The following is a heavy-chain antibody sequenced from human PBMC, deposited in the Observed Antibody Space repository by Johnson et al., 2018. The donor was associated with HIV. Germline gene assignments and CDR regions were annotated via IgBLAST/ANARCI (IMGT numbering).Heavy chain of an antibody. V-gene: IGHV3-30*04. CDR1: GFNFSSYD. CDR3: ARGIIVSPDAFDF. J-gene: IGHJ3*01. CDR2: ISYDGSNK. Sequence: QVQLVESGGGVVQPGRSLRLSCVVSGFNFSSYDIDWVRQAPGKGLEWLAAISYDGSNKFYADSVQGRFTISRDNSKNTLYLQMNSLRREDTVVYYCARGIIVSPDAFDFWGLGTRVTVSS. D-gene: IGHD5/OR15-5a*01.